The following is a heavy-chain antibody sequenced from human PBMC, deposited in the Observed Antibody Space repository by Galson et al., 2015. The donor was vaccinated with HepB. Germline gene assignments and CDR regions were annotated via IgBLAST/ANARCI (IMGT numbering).Heavy chain of an antibody. CDR3: AKFVAVAGTWGWFDP. J-gene: IGHJ5*02. CDR1: GFTFSSYA. D-gene: IGHD6-19*01. V-gene: IGHV3-23*01. CDR2: ISGSGGST. Sequence: SLRLSCAASGFTFSSYAMSWVRQAPGKGLEWVSAISGSGGSTYYADSVKGRFTISRDNSKNTLYLQMNSLRAEDTAVYYCAKFVAVAGTWGWFDPWGQGTLVTVSS.